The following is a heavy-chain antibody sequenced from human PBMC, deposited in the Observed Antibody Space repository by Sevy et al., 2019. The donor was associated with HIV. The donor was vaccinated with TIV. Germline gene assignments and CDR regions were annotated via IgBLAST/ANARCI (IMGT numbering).Heavy chain of an antibody. J-gene: IGHJ4*02. CDR1: GGSFSGYY. Sequence: SETLSLTCAVYGGSFSGYYWSWIRQPPGKGLEWIGEINHSGSTNYNPSLKSRVTISVDTSKHQFSLKLSSVTAADTAVYYCAREDDVRGYWGQGTLVTVSS. D-gene: IGHD1-1*01. V-gene: IGHV4-34*01. CDR3: AREDDVRGY. CDR2: INHSGST.